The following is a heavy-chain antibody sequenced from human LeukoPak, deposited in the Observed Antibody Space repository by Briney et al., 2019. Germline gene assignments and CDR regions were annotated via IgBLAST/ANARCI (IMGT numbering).Heavy chain of an antibody. CDR3: ARGWRTFDY. D-gene: IGHD3-3*01. CDR2: IWYDGSNK. J-gene: IGHJ4*02. CDR1: GFTFSSYG. Sequence: GRSLRLSCAASGFTFSSYGMHWVRQAPGKGLEWVAVIWYDGSNKYYADSVKGRFTISRDNSKNTLYLQMSSLRAEDTAVYYCARGWRTFDYWGQGTLVTVSS. V-gene: IGHV3-33*01.